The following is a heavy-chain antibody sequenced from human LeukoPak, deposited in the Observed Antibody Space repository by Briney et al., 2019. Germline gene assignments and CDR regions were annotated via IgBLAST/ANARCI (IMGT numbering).Heavy chain of an antibody. CDR1: GGSISSTTYY. CDR3: ARHRGDYDSSGYYWFDP. J-gene: IGHJ5*02. Sequence: SETLSLTCSVSGGSISSTTYYWAWIRQPPGKGLEWIGTIYYSGSTYYHPSLKSRVTISVHTSNNQFSLKLRSVTAADTAVYYCARHRGDYDSSGYYWFDPWSQGTLVTVSS. CDR2: IYYSGST. D-gene: IGHD3-22*01. V-gene: IGHV4-39*01.